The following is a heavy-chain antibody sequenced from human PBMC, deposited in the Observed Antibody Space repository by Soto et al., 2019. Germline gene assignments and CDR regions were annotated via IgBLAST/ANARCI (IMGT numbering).Heavy chain of an antibody. CDR1: GYTFTSYD. Sequence: QVQLVQSGAEVKKPGASVKVSCKASGYTFTSYDINWVRQATGQGLEWMGWMNSNSGNTGYAQKFQGRVTMTRNTSRRTAYIELSSLRSEDTAVYYCASSGSGWYLYWGQGTLVTVAS. D-gene: IGHD6-19*01. CDR3: ASSGSGWYLY. V-gene: IGHV1-8*01. CDR2: MNSNSGNT. J-gene: IGHJ4*02.